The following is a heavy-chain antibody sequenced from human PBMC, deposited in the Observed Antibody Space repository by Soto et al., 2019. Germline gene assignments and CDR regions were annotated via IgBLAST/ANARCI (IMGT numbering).Heavy chain of an antibody. D-gene: IGHD3-3*01. V-gene: IGHV1-3*01. CDR2: INAGNGNT. CDR3: ARAPIHYDFWSGYYPEKYYFDY. J-gene: IGHJ4*02. Sequence: ASVKVSCKASGYTFTSYAMHWVRQAPGQRLEWMGWINAGNGNTKYSQKFQGRVTITRDTSASTAYMELSSLRSEDTAVYYCARAPIHYDFWSGYYPEKYYFDYWGQGTLVTVSS. CDR1: GYTFTSYA.